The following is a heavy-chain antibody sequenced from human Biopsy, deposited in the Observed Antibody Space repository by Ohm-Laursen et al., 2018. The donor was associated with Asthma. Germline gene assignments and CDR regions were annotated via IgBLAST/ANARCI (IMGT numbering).Heavy chain of an antibody. CDR3: ARASVAASSNWFDP. J-gene: IGHJ5*02. Sequence: TLSLTCTVSGGSINNFYWSWIRQPPGKGLESIGHVYYSGSTNYNPSLKSRVTISIDAPKNQFSLKLSSVTAADTTVYYCARASVAASSNWFDPWGQGTLVTVSS. CDR2: VYYSGST. D-gene: IGHD6-19*01. V-gene: IGHV4-59*08. CDR1: GGSINNFY.